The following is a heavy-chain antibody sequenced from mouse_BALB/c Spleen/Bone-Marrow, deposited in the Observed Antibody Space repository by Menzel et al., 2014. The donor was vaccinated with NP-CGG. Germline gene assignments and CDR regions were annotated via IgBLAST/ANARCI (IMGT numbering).Heavy chain of an antibody. CDR1: GYSFTGYF. CDR2: INLYNGDT. J-gene: IGHJ3*01. D-gene: IGHD1-2*01. CDR3: SRIYHYYNCSWFPY. V-gene: IGHV1-20*01. Sequence: EVQLQQSGPELVKPGASVKISCKASGYSFTGYFMNWVMQSNGKSLEWIGRINLYNGDTFYKQKFKGKATLTVDKSSNTTHIKLLNLTSQDSTIYYFSRIYHYYNCSWFPYWRQCTLVTISA.